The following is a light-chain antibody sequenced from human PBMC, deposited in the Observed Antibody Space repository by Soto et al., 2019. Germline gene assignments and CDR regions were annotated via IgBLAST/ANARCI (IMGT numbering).Light chain of an antibody. CDR3: LQHNSYPYT. Sequence: DIQMTQSTSSLSASVGDRVSITCRASPGIGNDLAWYQQKPGQPPKRLIYAASTLQSGVPSRFSGSGSGTAVTLTISSLQPEDFTTYYCLQHNSYPYTFGRGTKLDIK. CDR1: PGIGND. J-gene: IGKJ2*01. CDR2: AAS. V-gene: IGKV1-17*01.